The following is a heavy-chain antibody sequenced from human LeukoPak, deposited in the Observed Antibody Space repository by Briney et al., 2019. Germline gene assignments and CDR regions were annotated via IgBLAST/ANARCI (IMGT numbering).Heavy chain of an antibody. V-gene: IGHV3-72*01. CDR2: IRNKANRYTT. D-gene: IGHD1-26*01. CDR3: ARTSGSYSGGAFDI. Sequence: GGSLRLSCASSGFTFSDHYMDWVRQAPGKGLEWVGRIRNKANRYTTEYAASVKGRFTFSRDDSENSLYLQMNSLKTEDTSMYYCARTSGSYSGGAFDIWGRGTMVAVSS. J-gene: IGHJ3*02. CDR1: GFTFSDHY.